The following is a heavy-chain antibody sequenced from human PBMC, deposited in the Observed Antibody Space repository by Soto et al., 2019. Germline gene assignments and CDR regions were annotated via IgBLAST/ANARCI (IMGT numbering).Heavy chain of an antibody. Sequence: GGSLRLSCAASGFTFSSYAMSWVRQNPGKGLEWVACVSGSGGGTDYADSVKGRFTISRDNSKNTLYLQMNSLTAEDTAVYYCARDLVPAAMDGGYWFDPWGQGTLVTVSS. V-gene: IGHV3-23*01. D-gene: IGHD2-2*01. J-gene: IGHJ5*02. CDR2: VSGSGGGT. CDR3: ARDLVPAAMDGGYWFDP. CDR1: GFTFSSYA.